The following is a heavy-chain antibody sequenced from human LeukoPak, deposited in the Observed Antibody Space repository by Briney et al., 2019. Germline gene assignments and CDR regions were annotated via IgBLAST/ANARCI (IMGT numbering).Heavy chain of an antibody. CDR3: ARGVAVVVPAAIPFDY. CDR1: GGSISSTNW. D-gene: IGHD2-2*01. J-gene: IGHJ4*02. Sequence: NPSETLSLTCAVSGGSISSTNWWNWVRQPPGKGLEWIGEIYHSGTTNYNPSLNSRVTISVDTSKNQFSLKLSSVTAADTAVYYCARGVAVVVPAAIPFDYWGQGTLVTVSS. V-gene: IGHV4-4*02. CDR2: IYHSGTT.